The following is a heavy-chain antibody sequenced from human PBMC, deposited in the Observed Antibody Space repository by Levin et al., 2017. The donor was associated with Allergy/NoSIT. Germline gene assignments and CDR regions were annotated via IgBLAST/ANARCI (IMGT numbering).Heavy chain of an antibody. V-gene: IGHV1-18*01. J-gene: IGHJ4*02. CDR1: GYTFTSYG. Sequence: PAASVKVSYKASGYTFTSYGISWVRQAPGQGLEWMGWISAYNGNTNYAQKLQGRVTMTTDTSTSTAYMELRSLRSDDTAVYYCASATDGYYFDYWGQGTLVTVSS. CDR3: ASATDGYYFDY. CDR2: ISAYNGNT.